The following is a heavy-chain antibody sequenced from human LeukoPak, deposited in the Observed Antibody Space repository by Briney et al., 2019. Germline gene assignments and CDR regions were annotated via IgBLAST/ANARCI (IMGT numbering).Heavy chain of an antibody. CDR3: ARRDGYNLIKR. D-gene: IGHD5-24*01. Sequence: SETLSLTCAVYGGSFSGYYWSWIRQPPGKGLEWIGEINHSGSTNYNPSLKSRVTISVDTSKNQFSLKLSSVTAADTAVYYCARRDGYNLIKRWGQGTLVTASS. CDR1: GGSFSGYY. V-gene: IGHV4-34*01. CDR2: INHSGST. J-gene: IGHJ4*02.